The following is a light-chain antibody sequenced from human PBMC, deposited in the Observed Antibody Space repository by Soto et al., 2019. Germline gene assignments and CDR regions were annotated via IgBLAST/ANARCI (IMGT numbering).Light chain of an antibody. CDR3: QQSYSRLVT. J-gene: IGKJ1*01. V-gene: IGKV1-39*01. Sequence: DIQMTQSPSSLSASVEDRVIITCRASENINIYLNWYQQKPGKAPKLLIYAASSLQSGVPSRFSGSGSETVFTLTINNLQPEDSATYYCQQSYSRLVTFGQGTKVEIK. CDR2: AAS. CDR1: ENINIY.